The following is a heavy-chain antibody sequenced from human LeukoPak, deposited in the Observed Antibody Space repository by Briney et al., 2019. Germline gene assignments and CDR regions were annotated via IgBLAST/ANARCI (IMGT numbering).Heavy chain of an antibody. D-gene: IGHD6-19*01. CDR2: IQYDGSIK. V-gene: IGHV3-30*02. Sequence: SGGSLRLSCAASGFTFSTYGMHWVRQAPGKGLEWVAFIQYDGSIKYYGDSLKGRFAISRDNSKNTLYLQMNSLRAEDTAVYYCAKSSGWNYYYYYMDVWGKGTTVIASS. CDR1: GFTFSTYG. J-gene: IGHJ6*03. CDR3: AKSSGWNYYYYYMDV.